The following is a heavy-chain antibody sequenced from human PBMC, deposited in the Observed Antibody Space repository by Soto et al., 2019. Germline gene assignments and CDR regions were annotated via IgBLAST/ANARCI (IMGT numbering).Heavy chain of an antibody. Sequence: PGGSLRLSCXASGFTFSNYDMHWVRQATGKGLEWVSAIGIGGATYYPDSVEGRFTISRENAKNSLYLQMNGLTAGDTAVYYCARDQPAYYDILTGYYTDGMDVWGQGTTVTVSS. J-gene: IGHJ6*02. CDR2: IGIGGAT. D-gene: IGHD3-9*01. CDR1: GFTFSNYD. CDR3: ARDQPAYYDILTGYYTDGMDV. V-gene: IGHV3-13*01.